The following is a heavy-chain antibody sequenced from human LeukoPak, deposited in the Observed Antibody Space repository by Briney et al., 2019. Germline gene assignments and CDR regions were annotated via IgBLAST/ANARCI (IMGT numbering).Heavy chain of an antibody. CDR1: GGTFSSYA. V-gene: IGHV1-69*06. CDR3: AREDWGSSGYYFDY. CDR2: IIPIFGTA. D-gene: IGHD3-22*01. J-gene: IGHJ4*02. Sequence: GASVKVSCKASGGTFSSYAISWVRQAPGQGLEWMGGIIPIFGTANYAQKFQGRVTITADKSTSTAYMELSSLRSEDTAVYYCAREDWGSSGYYFDYWGQGTLVTVSS.